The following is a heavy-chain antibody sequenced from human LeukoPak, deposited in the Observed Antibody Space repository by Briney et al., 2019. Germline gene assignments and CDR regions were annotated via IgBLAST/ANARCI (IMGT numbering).Heavy chain of an antibody. J-gene: IGHJ3*02. CDR2: IDTDGSGT. CDR1: GFTFSSYW. Sequence: PGGSLRLSYAASGFTFSSYWMHWVRQAPGKGLVWVSRIDTDGSGTVYADSVKGRFTISRDNAKNTLYLQMNSLRAEDTALYYCARGYSRAAFDIWGQGTMVTVSS. V-gene: IGHV3-74*01. D-gene: IGHD2-15*01. CDR3: ARGYSRAAFDI.